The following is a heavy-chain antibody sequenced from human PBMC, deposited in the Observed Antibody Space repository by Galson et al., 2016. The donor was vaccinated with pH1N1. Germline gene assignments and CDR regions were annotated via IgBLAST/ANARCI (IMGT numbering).Heavy chain of an antibody. CDR3: VRKVGDF. Sequence: SLRLSCAASGFSFSDHWISWVRQAPGKGLEWVANIKQDGSEIYYVDSVKGRFTISRDNAKNSLFLQMNSLRAEDTALYYCVRKVGDFWGQGTMVTVSS. J-gene: IGHJ3*01. V-gene: IGHV3-7*01. CDR2: IKQDGSEI. D-gene: IGHD1-26*01. CDR1: GFSFSDHW.